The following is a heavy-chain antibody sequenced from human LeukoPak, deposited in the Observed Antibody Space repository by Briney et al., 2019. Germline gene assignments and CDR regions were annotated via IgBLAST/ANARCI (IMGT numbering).Heavy chain of an antibody. Sequence: GASVKVSCKASGYTFTNYYMHWVRQAPGQGLEWMGIINPSGGRTTYAQKFQGRVTMTRDTSTSTVYMEMSSLRSEDTAVYYCAREGGSGYCSSTSCYTDYWGQRTLVTVSS. CDR2: INPSGGRT. CDR3: AREGGSGYCSSTSCYTDY. CDR1: GYTFTNYY. J-gene: IGHJ4*02. V-gene: IGHV1-46*01. D-gene: IGHD2-2*01.